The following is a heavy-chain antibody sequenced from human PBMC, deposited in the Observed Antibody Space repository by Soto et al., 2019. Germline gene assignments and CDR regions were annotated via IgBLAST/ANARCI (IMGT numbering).Heavy chain of an antibody. J-gene: IGHJ4*02. D-gene: IGHD3-9*01. CDR2: ISGSGGST. CDR1: ESTFSNYA. Sequence: PGGSLRLSCAASESTFSNYAMSWVRQAPGKGLEWVSAISGSGGSTYYADSVKGRFTISRDNSKNTLYLQMNSLRAEDTAVYYCAKPGLGRLVLYYFDYWGQGTLVTVSS. V-gene: IGHV3-23*01. CDR3: AKPGLGRLVLYYFDY.